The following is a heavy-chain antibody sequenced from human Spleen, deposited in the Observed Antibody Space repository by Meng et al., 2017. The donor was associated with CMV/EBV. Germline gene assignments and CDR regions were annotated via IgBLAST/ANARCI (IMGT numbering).Heavy chain of an antibody. D-gene: IGHD3-10*01. CDR2: IWYDGSNK. J-gene: IGHJ6*02. CDR1: GFTFSSYG. Sequence: GGSLRLSCAASGFTFSSYGMHWVRQAPGKGLEWVAVIWYDGSNKYYADSVKGRFTISRDNSKNTLYLQMNSLRAEDTAVYYCAKERGRGANYYGMDVWGQGTTVTVSS. CDR3: AKERGRGANYYGMDV. V-gene: IGHV3-33*06.